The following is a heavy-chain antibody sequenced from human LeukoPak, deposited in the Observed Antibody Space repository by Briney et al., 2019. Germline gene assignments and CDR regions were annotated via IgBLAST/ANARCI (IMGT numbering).Heavy chain of an antibody. CDR2: ISGSGGSA. D-gene: IGHD3-3*01. Sequence: GGSLRLSCAASGFTFSSYAMSWVRQAPGKGLEWVSAISGSGGSAYYADSVKGRSTISRDNSKHTLYLQMNSLRAEDTAVYYCAKQSTYYDFWSGYYIGPFDYWGQGTLVTVSS. V-gene: IGHV3-23*01. CDR1: GFTFSSYA. J-gene: IGHJ4*02. CDR3: AKQSTYYDFWSGYYIGPFDY.